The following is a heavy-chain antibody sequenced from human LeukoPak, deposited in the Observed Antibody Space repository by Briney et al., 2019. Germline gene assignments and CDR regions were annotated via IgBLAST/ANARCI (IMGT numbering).Heavy chain of an antibody. V-gene: IGHV3-66*01. CDR3: ARMAQWLVRYYYYYYMDV. Sequence: GGSLRLSCAASGFTVSSNYMSWVRQAPGKGLEWVSVIYSGGSTYYADSVKGRFTISRDNSKNTLYLQMNSLRAEDTAVYYCARMAQWLVRYYYYYYMDVWGEGTTVTISS. CDR1: GFTVSSNY. D-gene: IGHD6-19*01. J-gene: IGHJ6*03. CDR2: IYSGGST.